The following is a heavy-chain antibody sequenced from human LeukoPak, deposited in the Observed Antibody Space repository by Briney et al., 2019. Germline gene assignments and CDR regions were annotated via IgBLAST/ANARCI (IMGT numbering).Heavy chain of an antibody. V-gene: IGHV4-59*08. CDR2: IYYSGST. D-gene: IGHD5-24*01. Sequence: PSETLSLTCTVSGGSISSYYWSWIRQPPGKGLEWIGYIYYSGSTNYNPSLKSRVTISVDTSKNQFSLKLSSVTAADTAVYYCARVEMDTIIDYYFDYWGQGTLVTVSS. CDR1: GGSISSYY. J-gene: IGHJ4*02. CDR3: ARVEMDTIIDYYFDY.